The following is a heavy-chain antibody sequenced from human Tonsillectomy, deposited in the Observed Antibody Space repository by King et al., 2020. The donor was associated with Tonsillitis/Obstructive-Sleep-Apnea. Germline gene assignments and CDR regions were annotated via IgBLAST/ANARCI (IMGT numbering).Heavy chain of an antibody. Sequence: VQLVESGGGVVRPGGSLRLSCAASGFTLVDFGMSWVRQPPGKGLEWVSGINWNGDSTGYADSVKGRFTISRDNAQKSLYLQMSSLRAEDTAFYYCARNYGDPEYWGQGTLVTVSS. D-gene: IGHD4-17*01. V-gene: IGHV3-20*04. CDR2: INWNGDST. CDR1: GFTLVDFG. CDR3: ARNYGDPEY. J-gene: IGHJ4*02.